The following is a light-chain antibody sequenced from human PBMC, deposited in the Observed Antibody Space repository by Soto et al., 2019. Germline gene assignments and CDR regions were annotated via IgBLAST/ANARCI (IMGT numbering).Light chain of an antibody. CDR2: GAS. V-gene: IGKV3-15*01. J-gene: IGKJ1*01. CDR1: QSVSSN. Sequence: EIVMTQSPATLSVSPGERATLSCRASQSVSSNLAWYQQKPGQAPRLLIYGASTRATGIPARFSGSGYGTEFTLTISSLQSEDFAVYYCQQYNNWPPVTFGQGTKVDIK. CDR3: QQYNNWPPVT.